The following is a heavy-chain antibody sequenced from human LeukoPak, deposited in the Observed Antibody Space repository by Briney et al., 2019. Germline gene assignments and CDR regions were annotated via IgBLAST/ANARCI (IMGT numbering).Heavy chain of an antibody. CDR2: IYPGDSDT. Sequence: GESLKISCKGSGXSLTSYWIGWVRQMPGKGLEWMGFIYPGDSDTRYSPSFEGQVTISVDKSISTAYLQWSSLKASDTAMYYCARQTRDGSGSRGYSFDFWGQGTLVAVSS. CDR3: ARQTRDGSGSRGYSFDF. CDR1: GXSLTSYW. D-gene: IGHD3-10*01. V-gene: IGHV5-51*01. J-gene: IGHJ4*02.